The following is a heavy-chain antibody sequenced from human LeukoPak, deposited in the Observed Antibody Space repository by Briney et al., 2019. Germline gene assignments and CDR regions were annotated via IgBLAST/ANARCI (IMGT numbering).Heavy chain of an antibody. CDR3: ARDTLQPGLIGS. V-gene: IGHV3-21*05. CDR2: INDDSSDI. D-gene: IGHD2-15*01. J-gene: IGHJ4*02. Sequence: PGGSLRLSCAASGFTFSLYAMNWVRQAPGKGLEWVSYINDDSSDIHYAGSVRGRFTISRDDARKTLYLQLSSLRVEDTAVYYCARDTLQPGLIGSWGQGTLVTVSS. CDR1: GFTFSLYA.